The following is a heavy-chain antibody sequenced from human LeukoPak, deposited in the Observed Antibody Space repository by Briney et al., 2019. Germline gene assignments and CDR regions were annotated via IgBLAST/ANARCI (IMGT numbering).Heavy chain of an antibody. CDR2: IKQDGSEK. J-gene: IGHJ4*02. CDR1: GFTFSSYW. V-gene: IGHV3-7*03. D-gene: IGHD3-22*01. Sequence: QTGGSLRLSCAASGFTFSSYWMSWVRQAPGKGLEWVANIKQDGSEKYYVDSVKGRFTISRDNAKNSLYLQMNSLRAEDTALYYCAKDIRSDDSSGYVAYWGQGTLVTVSS. CDR3: AKDIRSDDSSGYVAY.